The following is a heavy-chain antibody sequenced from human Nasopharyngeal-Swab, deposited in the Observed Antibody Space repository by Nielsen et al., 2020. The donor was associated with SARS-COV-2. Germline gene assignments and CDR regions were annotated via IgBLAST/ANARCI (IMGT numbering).Heavy chain of an antibody. Sequence: GGSLRLSCAASGSTFSGYAMTWVRQAPGKGLEWVSTFYSGGSSTFYAEHVKGRFTISRDNAKNTLYLQMNSLRVEDTAEYYCALSRDYGTFNYWGQGTLVTVSS. J-gene: IGHJ4*02. CDR1: GSTFSGYA. CDR2: FYSGGSST. D-gene: IGHD4-17*01. V-gene: IGHV3-23*03. CDR3: ALSRDYGTFNY.